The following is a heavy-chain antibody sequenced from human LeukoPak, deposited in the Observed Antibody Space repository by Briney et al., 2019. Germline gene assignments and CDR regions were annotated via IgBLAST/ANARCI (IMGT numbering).Heavy chain of an antibody. CDR2: IIPIFGTA. V-gene: IGHV1-69*05. J-gene: IGHJ5*02. D-gene: IGHD5-12*01. Sequence: SVKVSCKASGGTFSSYAISWVRQAPGQGLEWMGRIIPIFGTANYAQKFQGRVTITTDESTSTAYMELSSLRSEDTAVYYCARSDIVATITDWFDPWGQGTLVTV. CDR3: ARSDIVATITDWFDP. CDR1: GGTFSSYA.